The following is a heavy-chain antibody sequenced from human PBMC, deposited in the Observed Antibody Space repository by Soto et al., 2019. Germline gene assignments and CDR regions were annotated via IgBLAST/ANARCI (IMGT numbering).Heavy chain of an antibody. Sequence: SETLSLTCTVSGGSTSIGTYYWGWIRQPPGKGLEWIGNIYYSGITYYNPSLKSRVTISVDTSKNQFSLRLSSVTAADTAVYYCARRLFSGIFDYWGQGTLVTVSS. CDR1: GGSTSIGTYY. D-gene: IGHD3-10*01. CDR3: ARRLFSGIFDY. CDR2: IYYSGIT. J-gene: IGHJ4*02. V-gene: IGHV4-39*01.